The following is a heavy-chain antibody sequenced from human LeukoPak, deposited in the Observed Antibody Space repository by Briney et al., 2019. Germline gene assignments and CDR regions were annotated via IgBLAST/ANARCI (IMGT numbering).Heavy chain of an antibody. CDR2: ISFDGRNN. CDR3: ARDPTSFHSSGYYLFDY. D-gene: IGHD6-19*01. J-gene: IGHJ4*02. CDR1: GFTFCSYT. Sequence: PGGSLRLSCAASGFTFCSYTMHWVRRAPGKGLEGVAAISFDGRNNYYTDSVKGRFTISRDNSKNTLSLQMNSLRAEDTAVYYCARDPTSFHSSGYYLFDYWGQGTLVTVSS. V-gene: IGHV3-30*04.